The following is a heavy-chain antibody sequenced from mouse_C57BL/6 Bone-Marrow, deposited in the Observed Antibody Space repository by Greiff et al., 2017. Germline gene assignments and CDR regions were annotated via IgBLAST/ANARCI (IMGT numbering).Heavy chain of an antibody. V-gene: IGHV1-81*01. CDR2: IYPRSGNT. D-gene: IGHD1-1*01. CDR1: GYTFTSYG. CDR3: ARSRGLRGFAY. Sequence: VQLQQSGAELVRPGASVKLSCKASGYTFTSYGISWVKQRTGQGLEWIGEIYPRSGNTYYNEKFKGKATLTADKSSSTAYMELRSLTSEDSAVYFCARSRGLRGFAYWGQGTLVTVSA. J-gene: IGHJ3*01.